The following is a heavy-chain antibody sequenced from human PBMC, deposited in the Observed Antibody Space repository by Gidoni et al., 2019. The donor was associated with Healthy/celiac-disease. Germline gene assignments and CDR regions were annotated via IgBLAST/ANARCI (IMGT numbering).Heavy chain of an antibody. CDR1: GYSFTIYW. D-gene: IGHD6-19*01. CDR3: ARQRTQGWLVSFGY. J-gene: IGHJ4*02. V-gene: IGHV5-51*01. CDR2: LYPGDADT. Sequence: VQLVQSGAEVKTPGESLKISCKVSGYSFTIYWNGWVRQMPGKGLEWMGILYPGDADTRYSQSFQGQVTISADKSISTAYLQWSRLKASDTAMYYCARQRTQGWLVSFGYWGQGTLVTVSS.